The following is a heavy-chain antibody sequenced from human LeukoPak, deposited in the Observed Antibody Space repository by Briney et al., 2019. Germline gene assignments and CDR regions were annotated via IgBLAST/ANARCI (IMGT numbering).Heavy chain of an antibody. Sequence: SETLSLTCTVSGGSISSYYWSWIRQPPGKGLEWIGTIYYSGTTYYNPSLESRVTISEDMSKNQFSLTLRSVTAADTAVYYCARQISDYYYYYIDVWGKGTTVTVSS. V-gene: IGHV4-59*08. CDR2: IYYSGTT. J-gene: IGHJ6*03. D-gene: IGHD3-10*01. CDR1: GGSISSYY. CDR3: ARQISDYYYYYIDV.